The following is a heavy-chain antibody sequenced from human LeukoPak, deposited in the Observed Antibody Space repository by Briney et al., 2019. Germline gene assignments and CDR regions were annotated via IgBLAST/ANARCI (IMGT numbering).Heavy chain of an antibody. Sequence: ASVKVSCKASGGTFSSYAISWVRQAPGEGLECRGGIIPIFGTANYAQKFQGRVTITADESTSTAYMELSSLRSEDTAVYYCARDLYSGSYYVSFDYWGQGTLVTVSS. V-gene: IGHV1-69*13. J-gene: IGHJ4*02. CDR1: GGTFSSYA. CDR2: IIPIFGTA. CDR3: ARDLYSGSYYVSFDY. D-gene: IGHD1-26*01.